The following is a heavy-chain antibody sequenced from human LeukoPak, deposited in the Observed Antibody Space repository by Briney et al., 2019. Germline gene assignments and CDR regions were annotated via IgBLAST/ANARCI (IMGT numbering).Heavy chain of an antibody. V-gene: IGHV3-30-3*01. J-gene: IGHJ4*02. D-gene: IGHD3-10*01. CDR1: GFTFRNHV. Sequence: GGSLRLSCAASGFTFRNHVIHWVRQAPGKGLEWVAVTSSDLNVKLYADSVKGRFTISRDDSRSTLYLQMNSLRPEDTAIYYCARGGYYGSGSPPSLYFDYWGQGTLVTVSS. CDR3: ARGGYYGSGSPPSLYFDY. CDR2: TSSDLNVK.